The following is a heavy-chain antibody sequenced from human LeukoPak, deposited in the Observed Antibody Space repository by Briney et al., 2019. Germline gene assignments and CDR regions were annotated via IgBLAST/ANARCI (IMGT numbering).Heavy chain of an antibody. J-gene: IGHJ6*03. CDR2: IKQDESEK. CDR1: GFTFGSYW. D-gene: IGHD3-3*01. CDR3: VRGSLASGVVVYYYYYLDV. V-gene: IGHV3-7*01. Sequence: PGGSLRLSCAASGFTFGSYWMSWVRQAPGKGLEWVANIKQDESEKYYVDSVKGRFTISRDNAKNSLYLQMNSLRAEDTAVYYCVRGSLASGVVVYYYYYLDVWGKGTTVTVSS.